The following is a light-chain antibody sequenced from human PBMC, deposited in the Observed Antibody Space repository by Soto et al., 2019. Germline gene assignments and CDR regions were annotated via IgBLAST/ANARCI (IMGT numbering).Light chain of an antibody. CDR2: DAS. Sequence: DIQMTQSPSSLSASVEDRVIITCRASQSISNHLNWYQQKPGKAPKLLIYDASGLESGVPSRFSGTGLGTEFTLTIGSLQPDDFATYYCQQYNSYSWTFGQGTK. CDR3: QQYNSYSWT. CDR1: QSISNH. V-gene: IGKV1-5*01. J-gene: IGKJ1*01.